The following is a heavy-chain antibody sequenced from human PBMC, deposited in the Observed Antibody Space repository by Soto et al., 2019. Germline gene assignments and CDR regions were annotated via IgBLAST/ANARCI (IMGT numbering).Heavy chain of an antibody. J-gene: IGHJ4*02. CDR1: GYTFTSYG. V-gene: IGHV1-18*01. Sequence: ASVKVSCKASGYTFTSYGISWVRQAPGQGLEWMGWISAYNGNTNYAQKLQGRVTMTTDTSTSTAYMELRSLRSDDTAVYYCWRDIIGITIFGVVIPTLDYWGQGTLVTVSS. D-gene: IGHD3-3*01. CDR3: WRDIIGITIFGVVIPTLDY. CDR2: ISAYNGNT.